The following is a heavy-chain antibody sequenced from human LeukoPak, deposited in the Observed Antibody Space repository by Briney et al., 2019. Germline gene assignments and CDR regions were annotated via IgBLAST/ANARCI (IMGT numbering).Heavy chain of an antibody. D-gene: IGHD6-13*01. CDR2: IYYSGST. V-gene: IGHV4-59*08. CDR3: ARSPEGAGTSDY. J-gene: IGHJ4*02. Sequence: SETLSLTCTVSGGSISSYYWSWIRQPPGKGLEWIGYIYYSGSTNYNPSLKSRVTISVDTSKNQFSLKLSSVTAADTAVYYCARSPEGAGTSDYWGQGTLVTVSS. CDR1: GGSISSYY.